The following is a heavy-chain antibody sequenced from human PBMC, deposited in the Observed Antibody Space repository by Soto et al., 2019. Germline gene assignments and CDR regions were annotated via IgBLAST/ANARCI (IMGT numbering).Heavy chain of an antibody. J-gene: IGHJ2*01. D-gene: IGHD3-10*01. CDR2: IYYSGST. CDR1: GGSISISSYY. CDR3: ARPPLDVSGYFDL. Sequence: PSETLSLTCTVSGGSISISSYYLGWIRQPPGKGLEWIGSIYYSGSTYYNPSLKSRVTISVETSKNQFSLKLSSVTAADTAVYYCARPPLDVSGYFDLWGRGTLVTVSS. V-gene: IGHV4-39*01.